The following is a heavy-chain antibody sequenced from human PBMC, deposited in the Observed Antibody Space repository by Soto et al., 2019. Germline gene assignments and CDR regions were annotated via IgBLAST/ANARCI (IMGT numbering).Heavy chain of an antibody. Sequence: QVQLVESGGGVVQPGRSLRLSCAASGFTFDIDGMHWVRQAPGKGLEWVAVISSDGNNKYYADSVKGRFTISRDNFKNTLYLQMSSLRADDTAVYYCAKDLLPNTVTTCGSWGQGTLVTVSS. J-gene: IGHJ5*02. CDR1: GFTFDIDG. V-gene: IGHV3-30*18. CDR3: AKDLLPNTVTTCGS. D-gene: IGHD4-17*01. CDR2: ISSDGNNK.